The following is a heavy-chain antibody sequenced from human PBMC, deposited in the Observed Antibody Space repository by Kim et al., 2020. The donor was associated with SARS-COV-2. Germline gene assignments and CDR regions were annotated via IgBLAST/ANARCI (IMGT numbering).Heavy chain of an antibody. CDR1: GFTFSDYW. J-gene: IGHJ4*02. CDR3: ARGGSGGGY. V-gene: IGHV3-7*01. D-gene: IGHD6-25*01. Sequence: GGSLRLSCAASGFTFSDYWLNWVRQAPGKGLEWVANIKPDGSEKYYVDSVKGRFTISRDNAKNSLYLQMNSLRIEDTAVYYCARGGSGGGYWGQGTLVTV. CDR2: IKPDGSEK.